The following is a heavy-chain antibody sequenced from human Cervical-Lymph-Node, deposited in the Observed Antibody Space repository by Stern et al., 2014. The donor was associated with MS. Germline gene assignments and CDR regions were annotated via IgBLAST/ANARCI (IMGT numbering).Heavy chain of an antibody. J-gene: IGHJ4*02. CDR2: IIPIFDVP. Sequence: QVQLMQSGAEVKKPGASVKVSCKASGGTLSSYAISWVRKAPGQGLEWVGGIIPIFDVPHYAQKFQGRVTMTADDSTSTAYMELSSLRSEDTAVYYCARDLTRGTDWGWGQGTLVIVSS. D-gene: IGHD3-9*01. CDR1: GGTLSSYA. CDR3: ARDLTRGTDWG. V-gene: IGHV1-69*01.